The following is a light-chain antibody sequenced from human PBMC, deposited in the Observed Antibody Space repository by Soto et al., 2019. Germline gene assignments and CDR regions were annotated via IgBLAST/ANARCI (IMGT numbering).Light chain of an antibody. CDR3: QQHINWPLT. CDR2: LAS. Sequence: EIVLTQSPATLSSFPGDRVTLSCRASQAVNTRLAWYQHKPGQAPRLLIYLASNRAAGVPARFSGSGSGTDFTLTISDVEPEDFALYYCQQHINWPLTFGGGTKVEIK. V-gene: IGKV3-11*01. CDR1: QAVNTR. J-gene: IGKJ4*01.